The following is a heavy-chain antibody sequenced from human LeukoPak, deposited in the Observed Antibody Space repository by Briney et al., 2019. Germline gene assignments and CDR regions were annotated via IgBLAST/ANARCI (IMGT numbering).Heavy chain of an antibody. CDR1: GYSFTSYW. Sequence: GESLKISCKGSGYSFTSYWISWVRQMPGKGLEWMGRIDPDDSYTNFSLSFQGHVTISADKYISTAYLQWSSLKASDTAMYYCARHLPSTLYYDSSSYPPDDYWGQGTLVTVSS. J-gene: IGHJ4*02. V-gene: IGHV5-10-1*01. CDR3: ARHLPSTLYYDSSSYPPDDY. CDR2: IDPDDSYT. D-gene: IGHD3-22*01.